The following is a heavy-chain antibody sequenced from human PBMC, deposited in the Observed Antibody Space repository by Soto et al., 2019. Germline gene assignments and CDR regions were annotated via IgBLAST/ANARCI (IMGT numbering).Heavy chain of an antibody. CDR1: GYSFTGYY. CDR3: ARVRTYYDILTGYLSAFDI. D-gene: IGHD3-9*01. Sequence: GASVKVSCKASGYSFTGYYIHWVRQAPRQGLEWLGWINPNSGGTNYAQKFQGWVTMTRDTSISTAYMELSRLRSDDTAVYYCARVRTYYDILTGYLSAFDIWGQGTMVTVSS. V-gene: IGHV1-2*04. J-gene: IGHJ3*02. CDR2: INPNSGGT.